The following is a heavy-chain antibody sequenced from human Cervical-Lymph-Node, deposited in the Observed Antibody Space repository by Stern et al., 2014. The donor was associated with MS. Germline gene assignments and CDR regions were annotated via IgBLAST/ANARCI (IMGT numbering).Heavy chain of an antibody. Sequence: QLQLQESGPGLVKPSETLSLTCTVSGGSISSSIYYWGWIRQPPGKGLEWIGSIFYSGSTYYNPSLKSRVTISVDTSKNKFSLKLSSVTAADTAVYYCARTACSSTRCYSDAYYYGMDVWGQGTTVTVSS. D-gene: IGHD2-2*02. CDR1: GGSISSSIYY. CDR2: IFYSGST. J-gene: IGHJ6*02. CDR3: ARTACSSTRCYSDAYYYGMDV. V-gene: IGHV4-39*01.